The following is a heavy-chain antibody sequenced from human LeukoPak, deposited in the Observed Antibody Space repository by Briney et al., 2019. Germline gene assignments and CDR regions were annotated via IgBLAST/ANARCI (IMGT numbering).Heavy chain of an antibody. D-gene: IGHD1-7*01. CDR1: GGTFSSYA. J-gene: IGHJ5*02. CDR3: AREPGRYNWNYEDRNQNNWFDP. CDR2: IIPIFGTA. V-gene: IGHV1-69*05. Sequence: GSSVKVSCKASGGTFSSYAISWVRQAPGQGLEWMGGIIPIFGTANYAQKFQGRVTITTDESTSTAYMELSSLRSEDTAVYYWAREPGRYNWNYEDRNQNNWFDPWGQGTLVTVSS.